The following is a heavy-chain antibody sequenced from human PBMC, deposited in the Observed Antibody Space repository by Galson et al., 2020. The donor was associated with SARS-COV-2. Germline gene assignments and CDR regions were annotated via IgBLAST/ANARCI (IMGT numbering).Heavy chain of an antibody. CDR2: ISSSSKDI. J-gene: IGHJ6*02. D-gene: IGHD3-9*01. CDR1: GFTFSNFA. Sequence: NSGGSLRLSCAASGFTFSNFAMNWVRQAPGKGLEWVSFISSSSKDIFYGDSVKGRFTISRDNVKKLVYLQMNNLRAEDSAVYKCARDLGYDVLTGYPFFYYYGMDLWGQGTTVTVSS. V-gene: IGHV3-21*01. CDR3: ARDLGYDVLTGYPFFYYYGMDL.